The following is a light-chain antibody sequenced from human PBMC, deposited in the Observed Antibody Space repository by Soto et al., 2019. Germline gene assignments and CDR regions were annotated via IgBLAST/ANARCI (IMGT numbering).Light chain of an antibody. CDR3: HQRRNWQLT. CDR1: RSVNTF. CDR2: DAS. Sequence: VLTQSPATLSLSPGESATLSCTASRSVNTFLSWYQHRPGQAPRLIMSDASNRAPGSPARFSGSGSGTDFTLTISSLEHEDFGVYYCHQRRNWQLTLGGGTKVDIK. V-gene: IGKV3-11*01. J-gene: IGKJ4*01.